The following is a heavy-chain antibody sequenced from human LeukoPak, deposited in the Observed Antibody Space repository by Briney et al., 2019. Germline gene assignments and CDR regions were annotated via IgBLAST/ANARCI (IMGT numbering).Heavy chain of an antibody. V-gene: IGHV3-30*02. Sequence: PGGSLRLSCAASGFTFSSYGTHWVRQAPGKGLEWVAFIRYDGSNKYYADSVKGRFTISRDNSKDTLYLQMNSLRAEDTAVYYCAKFVGGSGSSNRDYWGQGTLVTVSS. CDR1: GFTFSSYG. D-gene: IGHD3-10*01. J-gene: IGHJ4*02. CDR3: AKFVGGSGSSNRDY. CDR2: IRYDGSNK.